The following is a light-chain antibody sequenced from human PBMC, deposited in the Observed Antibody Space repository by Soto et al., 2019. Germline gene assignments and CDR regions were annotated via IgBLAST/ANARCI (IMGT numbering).Light chain of an antibody. V-gene: IGKV1-39*01. Sequence: DIQMTQSPSSLSATVGDRVTIICRASQYIGSDLNWYQQKPGKAPRLLIYLASSLQSGVPSRFSGSGSGTDFTLIISGLQPEDFATYYCQQSYSNPRTFGQGTKVEVK. J-gene: IGKJ1*01. CDR1: QYIGSD. CDR2: LAS. CDR3: QQSYSNPRT.